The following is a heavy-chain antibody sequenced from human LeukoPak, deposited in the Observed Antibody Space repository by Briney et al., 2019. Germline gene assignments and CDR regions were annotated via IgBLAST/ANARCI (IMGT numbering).Heavy chain of an antibody. V-gene: IGHV4-39*07. Sequence: PSETLSLTCAVSGGSISSGGYSWSWIRQPPGKGLEWIGSIYYSGSTYYNPSLKSRVTISVDTSKNQFSLKLSSVTAADTAVYYCAREVGQSIAARPRWFDPWGQGTLVTVSS. J-gene: IGHJ5*02. CDR3: AREVGQSIAARPRWFDP. CDR1: GGSISSGGYS. CDR2: IYYSGST. D-gene: IGHD6-6*01.